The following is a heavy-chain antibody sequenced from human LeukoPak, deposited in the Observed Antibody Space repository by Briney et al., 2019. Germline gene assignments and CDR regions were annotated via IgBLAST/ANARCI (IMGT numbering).Heavy chain of an antibody. J-gene: IGHJ6*03. Sequence: ASVKVSCKASGYTFTGYYMHWVRQAPGQGLEWMGWINPNSGGTNYAQKFQGRVTMTRDTSISTAYMELSRLRSDDTAVYYCARVAVAGGYYYYYMDVWGKGTTVTISS. D-gene: IGHD6-19*01. CDR2: INPNSGGT. V-gene: IGHV1-2*02. CDR1: GYTFTGYY. CDR3: ARVAVAGGYYYYYMDV.